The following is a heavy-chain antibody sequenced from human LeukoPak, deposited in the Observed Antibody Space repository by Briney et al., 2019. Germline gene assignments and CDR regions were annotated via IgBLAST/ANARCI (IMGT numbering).Heavy chain of an antibody. Sequence: EGSLRLSCAASGFTFSSYWMHWVRQAPGKGLVWVSRINSDGSSTSYADSVKGRFTISRDNAKNTLYLQKNSLRAEGTAVYYCARATVAAPYYYYMDVWGKGTTVTVSS. V-gene: IGHV3-74*01. J-gene: IGHJ6*03. CDR3: ARATVAAPYYYYMDV. CDR1: GFTFSSYW. D-gene: IGHD6-19*01. CDR2: INSDGSST.